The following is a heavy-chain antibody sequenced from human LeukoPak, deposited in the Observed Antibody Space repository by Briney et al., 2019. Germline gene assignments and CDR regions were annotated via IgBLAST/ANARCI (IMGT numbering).Heavy chain of an antibody. J-gene: IGHJ4*02. CDR3: ARVEVMVRGVGGFDY. CDR1: GFTFSSYS. Sequence: GGSLRLSCAASGFTFSSYSMNWVRQAPGKGLEWVSSISSSSSYIYYADSVKGRFTISRDYAKNSLYLQMNSLRAEDTAVYYCARVEVMVRGVGGFDYWGQGTLVTVSS. CDR2: ISSSSSYI. V-gene: IGHV3-21*01. D-gene: IGHD3-10*01.